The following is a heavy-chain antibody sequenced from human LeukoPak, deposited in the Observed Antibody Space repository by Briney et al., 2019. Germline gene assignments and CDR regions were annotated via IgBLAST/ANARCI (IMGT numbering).Heavy chain of an antibody. CDR3: ALPYGSGGSSRRSFDY. D-gene: IGHD3-10*01. J-gene: IGHJ4*02. Sequence: PGGSLRLSCAASGFTFSSFSMNWVRQAPGKGLEWVSYISSSGGYTYYLDSVKGRFTISRDNAKNSPSLQMNSLSAEDTAVYYCALPYGSGGSSRRSFDYWGQGTLVTVSS. CDR2: ISSSGGYT. V-gene: IGHV3-21*01. CDR1: GFTFSSFS.